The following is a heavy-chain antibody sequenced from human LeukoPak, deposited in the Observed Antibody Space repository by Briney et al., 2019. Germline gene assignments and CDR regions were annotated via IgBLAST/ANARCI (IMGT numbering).Heavy chain of an antibody. CDR1: GYSISSGYY. Sequence: SETLSLTCAVSGYSISSGYYWGWVRQPPGKGLEWIGSIYHSGSTYYNPSLKSRVTISVDTSKNQFSLKLSSVTAADTAVYYCARRITQHYDFWSGYSDYYYYMDVWGKGTTVTVSS. D-gene: IGHD3-3*01. CDR2: IYHSGST. J-gene: IGHJ6*03. CDR3: ARRITQHYDFWSGYSDYYYYMDV. V-gene: IGHV4-38-2*01.